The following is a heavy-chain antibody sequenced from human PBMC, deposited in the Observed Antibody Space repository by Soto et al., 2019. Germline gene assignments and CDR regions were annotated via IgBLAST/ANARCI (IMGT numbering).Heavy chain of an antibody. CDR1: GDSISSGDYY. V-gene: IGHV4-31*03. Sequence: QVQLQESGPGLVKPSQTLSLTCTVSGDSISSGDYYWSWIRQHPGKGLEWIGYIYYTGSAYYNPSHRSRVSISIETSTTQFSLNLNSVTAADTAVYYCARGDYIFNYFDYWGQGTLVTVSS. J-gene: IGHJ4*02. CDR3: ARGDYIFNYFDY. CDR2: IYYTGSA. D-gene: IGHD4-4*01.